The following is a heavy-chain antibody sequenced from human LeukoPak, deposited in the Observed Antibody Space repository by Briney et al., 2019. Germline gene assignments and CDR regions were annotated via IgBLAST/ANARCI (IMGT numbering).Heavy chain of an antibody. V-gene: IGHV5-10-1*01. CDR1: GYSFTSYW. Sequence: GESLRISCKGSGYSFTSYWISWVRQMPGKGLEWMGRIDPSDSYTNYSPSFQGHVTISADKSISTAYLQWSSLEASDTAMYYCATARASLTPFDYWGQGTLVTVSS. CDR2: IDPSDSYT. J-gene: IGHJ4*02. CDR3: ATARASLTPFDY. D-gene: IGHD3-10*01.